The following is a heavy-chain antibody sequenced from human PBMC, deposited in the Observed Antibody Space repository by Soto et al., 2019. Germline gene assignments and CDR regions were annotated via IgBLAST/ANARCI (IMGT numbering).Heavy chain of an antibody. J-gene: IGHJ4*02. CDR1: GFTFSSYG. CDR2: ISYDGSNK. CDR3: ANPSTSLAFDY. Sequence: GGSLSLSCAASGFTFSSYGMHWVRQAPGKGLEWVAVISYDGSNKYYADSVKGRFTISRDNSKNTLYLQMNSLRAEDTAVYYCANPSTSLAFDYWGQGTLVTVSS. D-gene: IGHD2-2*01. V-gene: IGHV3-30*18.